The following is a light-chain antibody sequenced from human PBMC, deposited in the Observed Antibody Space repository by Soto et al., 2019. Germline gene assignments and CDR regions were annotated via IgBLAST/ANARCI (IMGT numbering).Light chain of an antibody. Sequence: QSVLTQPASVSGSPGQSITISCTGTSSDVGGYNYVSWYQQHPGKAPKLVIYDVSNRPSGVSNRFSGSKSGNTASLTISGLQAEDEADYYCNSYTSTSPYVFGTGTKVTVL. CDR2: DVS. CDR3: NSYTSTSPYV. V-gene: IGLV2-14*01. CDR1: SSDVGGYNY. J-gene: IGLJ1*01.